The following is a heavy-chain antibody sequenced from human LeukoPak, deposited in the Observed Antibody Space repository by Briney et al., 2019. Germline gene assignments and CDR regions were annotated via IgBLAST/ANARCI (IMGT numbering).Heavy chain of an antibody. J-gene: IGHJ4*02. Sequence: GGSLRLSCAASGFIFSSYWMHWVRHAPGKGLEWVGFIASETYGGTAEYAASVKGRFTISRDDSKSIAYLQMNSLKTEDTAVYYCTRDQTPYYWGQGTLVTVSS. CDR2: IASETYGGTA. V-gene: IGHV3-49*04. CDR1: GFIFSSYW. CDR3: TRDQTPYY.